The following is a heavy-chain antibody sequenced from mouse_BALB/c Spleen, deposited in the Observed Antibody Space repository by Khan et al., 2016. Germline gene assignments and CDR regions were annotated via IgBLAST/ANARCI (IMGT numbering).Heavy chain of an antibody. V-gene: IGHV5-9-2*01. J-gene: IGHJ3*01. CDR3: ARQGFAY. CDR2: ISGGGSYT. CDR1: GFTFSSYG. Sequence: EVELVESGGGLVKPGGSLKLSCAASGFTFSSYGMSWVRQTPEKRLEWVATISGGGSYTYYPDSVKGRFTISRDNAKNNLYLQMSSLMSEDTALYYCARQGFAYWGQGTLVTVAA.